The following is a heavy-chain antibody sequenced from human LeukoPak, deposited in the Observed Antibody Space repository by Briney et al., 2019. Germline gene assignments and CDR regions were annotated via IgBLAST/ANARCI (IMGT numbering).Heavy chain of an antibody. V-gene: IGHV1-2*02. CDR3: ARDRWELRLGHYYYYMDV. CDR1: GYTFSGYY. D-gene: IGHD1-26*01. J-gene: IGHJ6*03. CDR2: INPNSGDT. Sequence: ASVKVSCKASGYTFSGYYMHWVRQAPGQGLEWMGWINPNSGDTVYAQKFQGRVTMTRDTSITTAYMELSSLRSEDTAVYYCARDRWELRLGHYYYYMDVWGKGTTVTVSS.